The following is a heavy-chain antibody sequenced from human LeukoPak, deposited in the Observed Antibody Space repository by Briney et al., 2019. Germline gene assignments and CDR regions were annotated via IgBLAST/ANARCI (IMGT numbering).Heavy chain of an antibody. V-gene: IGHV4-59*08. CDR3: ARTGPQWLLLDY. D-gene: IGHD3-22*01. CDR2: IYYSGST. J-gene: IGHJ4*02. Sequence: SETLSLTCTVSGGSISSYYWSWIRQPPGKGLEWIGYIYYSGSTNYNPSLKSRVTISVDTSKNQFSLKLSSVTAADTAVYYCARTGPQWLLLDYWGQGTLITVSS. CDR1: GGSISSYY.